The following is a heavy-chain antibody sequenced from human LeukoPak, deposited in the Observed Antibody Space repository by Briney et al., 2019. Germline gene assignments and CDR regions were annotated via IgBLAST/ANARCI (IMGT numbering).Heavy chain of an antibody. CDR2: IKQDGSEK. CDR3: ARDRNTDFWSGYYTNYFDY. Sequence: GGSLSLSCAASGFTFSTHYMNWVRQAPGKGLEWVANIKQDGSEKYYVDSVKGRFTISRDNAKNSLYLRMNSLRAEDTAVYYCARDRNTDFWSGYYTNYFDYWGQGTLVTVSS. CDR1: GFTFSTHY. V-gene: IGHV3-7*01. J-gene: IGHJ4*02. D-gene: IGHD3-3*01.